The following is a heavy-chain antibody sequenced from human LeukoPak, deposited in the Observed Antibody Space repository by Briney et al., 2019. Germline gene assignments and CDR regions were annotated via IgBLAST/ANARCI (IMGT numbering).Heavy chain of an antibody. CDR3: ARVRGGGPHLYYFDY. CDR2: ISSSGSTI. J-gene: IGHJ4*02. CDR1: GFTFSSYE. Sequence: GGSLRLSCAASGFTFSSYEMNWVRQAPGKGLEWVSYISSSGSTIYYADSVKGRFTISRDNAKNSLYLQMNSLRAEDTAVYYCARVRGGGPHLYYFDYWGQGTLVTVSS. D-gene: IGHD3-16*01. V-gene: IGHV3-48*03.